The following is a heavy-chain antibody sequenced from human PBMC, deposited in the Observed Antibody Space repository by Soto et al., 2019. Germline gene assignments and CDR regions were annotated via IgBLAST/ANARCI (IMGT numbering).Heavy chain of an antibody. Sequence: GGSLRLSCAASGFTVSNNYMSWVRQAPGKGLGWVSLIYSGGSTYYADSVKGRFTISRDSSKNTLDLQRNSLRAEDTAMYYCAAYSHKGYWGQGTLVTVSS. CDR1: GFTVSNNY. D-gene: IGHD3-16*01. V-gene: IGHV3-66*01. J-gene: IGHJ4*02. CDR2: IYSGGST. CDR3: AAYSHKGY.